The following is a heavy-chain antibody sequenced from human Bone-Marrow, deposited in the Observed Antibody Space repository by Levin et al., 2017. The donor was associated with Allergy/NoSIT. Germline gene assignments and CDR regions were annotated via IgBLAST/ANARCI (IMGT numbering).Heavy chain of an antibody. D-gene: IGHD6-13*01. J-gene: IGHJ6*02. Sequence: ASVKVSCKTSGYTFTGYYIHWVRQAPGQGLEWMGSINPNFGGTNYAQKLQGRVTMTSDTSISTAYLELSRLRADDTAVYYCARGPSAGIYYYGMDVWGQGTTVTVSS. CDR3: ARGPSAGIYYYGMDV. CDR2: INPNFGGT. V-gene: IGHV1-2*02. CDR1: GYTFTGYY.